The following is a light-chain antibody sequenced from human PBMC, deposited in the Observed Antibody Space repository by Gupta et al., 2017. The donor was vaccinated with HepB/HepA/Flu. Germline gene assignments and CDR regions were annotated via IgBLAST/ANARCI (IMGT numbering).Light chain of an antibody. CDR1: SSNIGGNT. V-gene: IGLV1-44*01. Sequence: VLPQPPPVSGPPGQRVTIPCSGSSSNIGGNTVNWYQQLPGTAPKLLIYSNNQRPSGVPDRFSASKSGPSTSLAISGLQSDDEADYYCGAWDDNLNGWMFGGGTKLTVL. CDR3: GAWDDNLNGWM. CDR2: SNN. J-gene: IGLJ3*02.